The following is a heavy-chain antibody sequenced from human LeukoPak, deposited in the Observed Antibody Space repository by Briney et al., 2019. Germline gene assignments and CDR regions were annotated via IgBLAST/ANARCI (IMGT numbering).Heavy chain of an antibody. CDR3: ARGGSGAYGSGSYYTALDI. CDR1: GFTFSTYW. CDR2: ISGYNGNT. J-gene: IGHJ3*02. D-gene: IGHD3-10*01. V-gene: IGHV1-18*01. Sequence: GGSLRLSCEASGFTFSTYWITWVRQAPGQGLEWMGWISGYNGNTNYAQKLQGRVTMTTDTSTSTAYMELRSLRSDDTAVYYCARGGSGAYGSGSYYTALDIWGQGTMVTVSS.